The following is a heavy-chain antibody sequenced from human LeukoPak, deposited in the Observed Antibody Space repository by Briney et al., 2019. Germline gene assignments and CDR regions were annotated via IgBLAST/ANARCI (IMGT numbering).Heavy chain of an antibody. J-gene: IGHJ4*02. D-gene: IGHD6-19*01. CDR1: GGSFSGYY. CDR2: INHSGST. Sequence: SETLSLTCAVYGGSFSGYYWSWIRQPPGKGLEWIGEINHSGSTNYNPSLKSRVTISVDTSKNQFSLKLSSVTAADTVVYYCARDQGQWLAYFDYWGQGTLVTVSS. CDR3: ARDQGQWLAYFDY. V-gene: IGHV4-34*01.